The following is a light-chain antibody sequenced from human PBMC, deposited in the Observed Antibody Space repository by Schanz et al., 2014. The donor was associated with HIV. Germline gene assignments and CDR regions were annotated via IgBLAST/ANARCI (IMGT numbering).Light chain of an antibody. V-gene: IGLV2-23*02. CDR1: SSDVGSYDL. Sequence: QSVLTQPASVSGSPGQSITISCTGTSSDVGSYDLVSWYQQHPGRAPKLLISEVSKRPSGVSSRFSGSKSGNTASLTISGLQAEDEADYYCCSYAGSSTSYVFGTGTKLTVL. CDR2: EVS. CDR3: CSYAGSSTSYV. J-gene: IGLJ1*01.